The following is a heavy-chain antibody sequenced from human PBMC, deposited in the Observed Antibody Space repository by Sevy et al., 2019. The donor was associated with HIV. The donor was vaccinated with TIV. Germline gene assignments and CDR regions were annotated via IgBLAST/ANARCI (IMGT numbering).Heavy chain of an antibody. CDR1: GFTFSTYN. CDR3: AGWDSRGGNCYSVY. CDR2: IQYDGSNK. D-gene: IGHD2-21*02. V-gene: IGHV3-30*02. J-gene: IGHJ4*02. Sequence: GGSLRLSCAASGFTFSTYNMHWIRQAPGKGLEWVAFIQYDGSNKFYADSVKGRFTISRDNAKNTLYVQMNSLRVEDTAVYYCAGWDSRGGNCYSVYWGQGTLVTVSS.